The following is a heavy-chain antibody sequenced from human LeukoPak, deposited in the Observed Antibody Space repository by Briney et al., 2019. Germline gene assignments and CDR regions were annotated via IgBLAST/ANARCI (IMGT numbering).Heavy chain of an antibody. D-gene: IGHD5-18*01. CDR2: ISDNGSNK. CDR3: AKDNRRYSCDY. Sequence: PGRSLRLSCAASGFTFSSYGMHWVRQAPGKGLEWVTVISDNGSNKYCADSVKGRFTISRDSSKNTMYLQMNSLRVEDTAVYYCAKDNRRYSCDYWGQGTPVTVSS. CDR1: GFTFSSYG. J-gene: IGHJ4*02. V-gene: IGHV3-30*18.